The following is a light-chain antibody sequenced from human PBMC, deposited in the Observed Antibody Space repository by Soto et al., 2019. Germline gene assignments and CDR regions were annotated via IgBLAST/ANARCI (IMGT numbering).Light chain of an antibody. Sequence: QAVVTQPPSVSGAPGQRVTISCTGSSSNIGAGYDVHWYQQLPGTAPKLLIYGNNNRPSGVPDRFSGSNSGTSASLAVTGLQAEDEADYYCQSYATGLSVLYVFGTGTKLTVL. CDR2: GNN. J-gene: IGLJ1*01. V-gene: IGLV1-40*01. CDR1: SSNIGAGYD. CDR3: QSYATGLSVLYV.